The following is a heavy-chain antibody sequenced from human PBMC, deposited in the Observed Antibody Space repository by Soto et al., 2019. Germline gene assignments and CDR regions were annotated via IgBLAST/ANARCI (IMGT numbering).Heavy chain of an antibody. CDR3: ASLPRITMVRVTRDY. CDR2: IYHSGST. V-gene: IGHV4-4*02. Sequence: PSETVSLTCAVSGCSISISNWCSGVRQPPGKGLEWIGEIYHSGSTNYNPSLKSRVTISVDKSKNQFSLKLSSVTAADTAVYYCASLPRITMVRVTRDYWGQGTLVTVSS. CDR1: GCSISISNW. J-gene: IGHJ4*02. D-gene: IGHD3-10*01.